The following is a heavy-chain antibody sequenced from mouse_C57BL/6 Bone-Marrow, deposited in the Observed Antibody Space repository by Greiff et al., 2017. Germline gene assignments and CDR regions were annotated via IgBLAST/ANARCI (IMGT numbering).Heavy chain of an antibody. D-gene: IGHD1-1*01. V-gene: IGHV14-3*01. Sequence: VKLQQSVAELVRPGASVKLSCTASGFNIKNTYMHWVKQRPEQGLEWIGRIDPANGNTKYAPKFQGKATITADTSANTAYLQLSSLTSEDTSIYYFALPGSSPDWFAYWGQGTLVTVSA. CDR1: GFNIKNTY. CDR3: ALPGSSPDWFAY. CDR2: IDPANGNT. J-gene: IGHJ3*01.